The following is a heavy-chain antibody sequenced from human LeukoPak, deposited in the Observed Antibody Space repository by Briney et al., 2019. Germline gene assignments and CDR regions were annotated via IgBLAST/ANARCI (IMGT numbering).Heavy chain of an antibody. CDR3: ARLVSGSDY. V-gene: IGHV1-2*02. D-gene: IGHD6-25*01. CDR1: GYSFSGSY. J-gene: IGHJ4*02. Sequence: GASVKVSCNASGYSFSGSYLHWVRQAPGQKPEWMGWINPNNGVTKYAQKFQDRVTMTRDTAISTAYMELRRLRSDDTAVFYCARLVSGSDYWGQGTLVTVS. CDR2: INPNNGVT.